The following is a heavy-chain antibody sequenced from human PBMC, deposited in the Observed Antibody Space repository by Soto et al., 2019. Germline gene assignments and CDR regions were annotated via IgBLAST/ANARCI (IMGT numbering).Heavy chain of an antibody. Sequence: QVQLVQSGAEEKKPGASVKVSCKASGYTFTSYAMHWVRQAPGQRLEWMGWINAGNGNTKYSQKFQGRVTITRDTAARTAYMELSSLRSDDTAVYYCARGSGYYYWDDYWGQGTLVTVSS. CDR2: INAGNGNT. D-gene: IGHD3-22*01. CDR3: ARGSGYYYWDDY. J-gene: IGHJ4*02. V-gene: IGHV1-3*05. CDR1: GYTFTSYA.